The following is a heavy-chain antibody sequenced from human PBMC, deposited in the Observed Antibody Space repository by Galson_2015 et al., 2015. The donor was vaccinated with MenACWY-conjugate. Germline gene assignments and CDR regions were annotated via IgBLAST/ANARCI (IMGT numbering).Heavy chain of an antibody. CDR3: ASVSGEYFDF. CDR2: AYYSSKWYN. V-gene: IGHV6-1*01. D-gene: IGHD3-10*01. Sequence: CPISGDSVSSHSAACNGTRQSPSRGIEWLGWAYYSSKWYNDYAVSVKSRITINPDTSKNQFSLQLKSVPAGDRAVYYCASVSGEYFDFWGQGTLVPVSS. J-gene: IGHJ4*02. CDR1: GDSVSSHSAA.